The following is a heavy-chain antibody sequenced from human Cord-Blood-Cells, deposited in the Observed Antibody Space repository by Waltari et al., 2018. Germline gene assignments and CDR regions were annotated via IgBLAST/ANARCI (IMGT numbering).Heavy chain of an antibody. Sequence: QVQLQQWGAGLLKPSETLSLTCAVYGGSFSGYYWSWIRQPPGKGLEWIGKINHSGSTNYNPSLKSRVTISVDTSKNQFSLKLSSVTAADTAVYYCARGGELELAFDIWGQGTMVTVSS. V-gene: IGHV4-34*01. CDR3: ARGGELELAFDI. CDR2: INHSGST. D-gene: IGHD1-7*01. CDR1: GGSFSGYY. J-gene: IGHJ3*02.